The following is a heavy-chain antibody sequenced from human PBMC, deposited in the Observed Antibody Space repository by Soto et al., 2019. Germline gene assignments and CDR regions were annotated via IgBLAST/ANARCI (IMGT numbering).Heavy chain of an antibody. CDR3: ARESRFLEWLSLNWFDP. J-gene: IGHJ5*02. D-gene: IGHD3-3*01. CDR1: GFTFSSYS. Sequence: EVQLVESGGGLVQPGGSLRLSCAASGFTFSSYSMNWVRQAPGKGLEWVSYISSSSSTIYYADSVKGRFTISRDNAKNSLYLQRNGLRDEDTAVYYCARESRFLEWLSLNWFDPWGQGTLVTVSS. CDR2: ISSSSSTI. V-gene: IGHV3-48*02.